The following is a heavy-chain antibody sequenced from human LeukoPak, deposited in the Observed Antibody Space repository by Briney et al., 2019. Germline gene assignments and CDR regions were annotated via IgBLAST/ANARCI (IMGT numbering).Heavy chain of an antibody. CDR2: INAGNGNT. Sequence: GASVTVSCKASGYTFTSYAMHWVRQAPGQRLEWMGWINAGNGNTKYSQKFQGRVTITRDTSASTAYMELSSLRSEGTAVYYCARVGGDYAFQHWGQGTLVTVSS. V-gene: IGHV1-3*01. J-gene: IGHJ1*01. CDR1: GYTFTSYA. CDR3: ARVGGDYAFQH. D-gene: IGHD4-17*01.